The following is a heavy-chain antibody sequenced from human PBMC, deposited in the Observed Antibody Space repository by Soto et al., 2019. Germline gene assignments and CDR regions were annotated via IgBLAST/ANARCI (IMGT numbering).Heavy chain of an antibody. CDR1: GGSFSGYY. CDR2: INHSGST. J-gene: IGHJ6*02. Sequence: PSETLSLTCAVYGGSFSGYYWSWIRQPPGKGLEWIGEINHSGSTNYNPSLKSRVTISVDTSKNQFSLKLSSVTAADTAVYYCGRAARRYYYYGMDVWGQGNTVTVSS. V-gene: IGHV4-34*01. D-gene: IGHD6-6*01. CDR3: GRAARRYYYYGMDV.